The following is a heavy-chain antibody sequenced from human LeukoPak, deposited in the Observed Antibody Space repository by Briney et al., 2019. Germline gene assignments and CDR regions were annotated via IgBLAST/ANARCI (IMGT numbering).Heavy chain of an antibody. J-gene: IGHJ5*02. Sequence: SETLSLTCAVYGGSFSGYSWSWTRQPPGKGLEWIGYIYHSGSTYYNPSLKSRVTISVDRSKNQFSLKLSSVTAADTAVYYCARDQGHSSSWYGWFDPWGQGTLVTVSS. V-gene: IGHV4-30-2*01. CDR1: GGSFSGYS. D-gene: IGHD6-13*01. CDR2: IYHSGST. CDR3: ARDQGHSSSWYGWFDP.